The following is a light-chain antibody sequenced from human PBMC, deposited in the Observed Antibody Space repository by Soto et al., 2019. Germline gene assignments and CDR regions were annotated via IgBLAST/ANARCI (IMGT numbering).Light chain of an antibody. CDR3: QQYGSSPIT. Sequence: EIVMTQSPGTLSLSPGERATLSCRASQSVSSNYLVWYQQKPGQAPRRLIYGASSRATGIPDRFSGSGSGTDFTLTISRLEPEDFAVYYCQQYGSSPITFGQGTRLEIK. CDR1: QSVSSNY. J-gene: IGKJ5*01. CDR2: GAS. V-gene: IGKV3-20*01.